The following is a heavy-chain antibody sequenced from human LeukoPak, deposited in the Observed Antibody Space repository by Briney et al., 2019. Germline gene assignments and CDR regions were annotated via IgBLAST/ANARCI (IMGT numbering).Heavy chain of an antibody. CDR2: IEQDGSEK. V-gene: IGHV3-7*01. Sequence: GGSLRLSCAASGFTFSNYWMSWVRQTPGKGLEWVATIEQDGSEKYYVDSVKGRFTISRDNAKKSLFLQMNSLRAEDTAVYYCARDDVLRFLEWSDYYYGMDVWGQGTTVTVSS. D-gene: IGHD3-3*01. J-gene: IGHJ6*02. CDR1: GFTFSNYW. CDR3: ARDDVLRFLEWSDYYYGMDV.